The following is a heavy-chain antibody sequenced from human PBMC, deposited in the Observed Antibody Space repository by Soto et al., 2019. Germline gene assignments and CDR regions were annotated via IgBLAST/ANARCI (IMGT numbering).Heavy chain of an antibody. CDR3: ASSSGSGYQNFFDP. CDR2: FSYDGNNK. D-gene: IGHD3-22*01. CDR1: GFNFNSYA. Sequence: GGSLRLSCAASGFNFNSYAMHWVRQAPGEGLEWVAVFSYDGNNKYYADSVRGRFTISRDNSKNTLYLQMNSLRTEDTAVYYCASSSGSGYQNFFDPWGQGSLVTVSS. J-gene: IGHJ5*02. V-gene: IGHV3-30-3*01.